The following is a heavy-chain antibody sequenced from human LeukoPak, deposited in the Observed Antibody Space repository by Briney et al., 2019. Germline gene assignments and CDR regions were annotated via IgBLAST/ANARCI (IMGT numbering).Heavy chain of an antibody. D-gene: IGHD2-2*02. CDR2: ISWDGGST. CDR1: GFTFDDYA. CDR3: AKDIKYCSSTSCYTGDAFDI. V-gene: IGHV3-43D*03. Sequence: GGSLRLSCAASGFTFDDYAMHWVRQAPGQGLEWVSLISWDGGSTYYADSVKGRFTISRDNSKNPLYLQMNSLRAEDTALYYCAKDIKYCSSTSCYTGDAFDIWGQGTMVTVSS. J-gene: IGHJ3*02.